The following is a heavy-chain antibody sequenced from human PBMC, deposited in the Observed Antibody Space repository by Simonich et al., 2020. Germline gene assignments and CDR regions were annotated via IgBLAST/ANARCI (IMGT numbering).Heavy chain of an antibody. CDR1: GYSISSGYY. CDR3: ARVGYSNYYYYGMDV. CDR2: IYHSGST. J-gene: IGHJ6*02. Sequence: QVQLQESGPGLVKPSETLSLTCAVSGYSISSGYYWGWIRHPPGKGLEWIGSIYHSGSTYYNPALKSRVTRSVDTSKNQFSLKLSSVTAADTAVYYCARVGYSNYYYYGMDVWGQGTTVTVSS. V-gene: IGHV4-38-2*01. D-gene: IGHD6-13*01.